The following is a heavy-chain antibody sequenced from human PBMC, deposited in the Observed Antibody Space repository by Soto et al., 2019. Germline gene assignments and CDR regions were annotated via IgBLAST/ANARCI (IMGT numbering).Heavy chain of an antibody. CDR1: GFTFSSYS. CDR3: ARDFRDGYYFDY. J-gene: IGHJ4*02. CDR2: ISSSTNYI. D-gene: IGHD5-12*01. V-gene: IGHV3-21*01. Sequence: GGSLRLSYAASGFTFSSYSMNWVRQAPGKGLEWVSSISSSTNYIYYADSVKGRFTISRDNAKNSLYLQMNSLRAEDTAVYYCARDFRDGYYFDYWGQGTLVTVSS.